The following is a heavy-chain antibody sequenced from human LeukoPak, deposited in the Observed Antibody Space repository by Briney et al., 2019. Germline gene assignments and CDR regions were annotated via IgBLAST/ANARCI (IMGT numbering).Heavy chain of an antibody. CDR1: GGSISSGSYY. J-gene: IGHJ6*03. Sequence: PSETLSLTCTVSGGSISSGSYYWVWIRQPPGKGLEWIGTIYYSGTTYYNPSLKSRVTISVDTSKNQFSLRLSSVTAADTAVYYCARGISYYYYYYMDVWGKGTTVTVSS. CDR3: ARGISYYYYYYMDV. CDR2: IYYSGTT. V-gene: IGHV4-39*07. D-gene: IGHD1-14*01.